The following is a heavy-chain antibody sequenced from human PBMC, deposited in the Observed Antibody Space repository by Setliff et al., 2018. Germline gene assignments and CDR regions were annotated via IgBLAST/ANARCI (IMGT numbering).Heavy chain of an antibody. J-gene: IGHJ3*02. CDR3: ARCSGSYDAFDI. CDR2: IYYSGTA. Sequence: SETLSLTCTVSGGSISSTSYQWGWIRQPPGKGLEWIGSIYYSGTAYHNPSLKTLVTISVDTSKTQFSLKLSSVTAADTAVYYCARCSGSYDAFDIWGQGTMVTVSS. D-gene: IGHD1-26*01. CDR1: GGSISSTSYQ. V-gene: IGHV4-39*07.